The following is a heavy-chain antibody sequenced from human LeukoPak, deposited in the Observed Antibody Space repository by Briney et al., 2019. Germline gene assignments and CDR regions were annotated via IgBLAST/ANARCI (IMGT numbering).Heavy chain of an antibody. Sequence: GGSLRLSCAASGFTVSSNHMSWVRQAPGKGLEWVSVIYSGGSTYYADSVKGRFTISRDNSKNTLYLQMNSLRAEDTAVYYCASPRIYAFDIWGQGTMVTVSS. D-gene: IGHD2-15*01. CDR1: GFTVSSNH. V-gene: IGHV3-66*01. J-gene: IGHJ3*02. CDR2: IYSGGST. CDR3: ASPRIYAFDI.